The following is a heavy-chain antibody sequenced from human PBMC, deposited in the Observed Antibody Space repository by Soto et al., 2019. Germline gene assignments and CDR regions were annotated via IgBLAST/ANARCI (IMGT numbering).Heavy chain of an antibody. J-gene: IGHJ6*03. CDR2: IWNDGNGY. V-gene: IGHV3-33*03. CDR3: ASVENKTTAVYYYFMDV. Sequence: GGSLRLSCAASGFNFNKYGMHWVRQAPGKGLEWVAVIWNDGNGYYYANSVKGRFTISRDNSKNQLYLQMNSLRAEDTAVYYCASVENKTTAVYYYFMDVWGKGTTVTVSS. CDR1: GFNFNKYG. D-gene: IGHD4-4*01.